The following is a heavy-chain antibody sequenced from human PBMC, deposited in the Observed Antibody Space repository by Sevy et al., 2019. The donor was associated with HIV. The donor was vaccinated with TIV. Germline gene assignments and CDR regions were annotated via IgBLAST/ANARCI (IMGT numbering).Heavy chain of an antibody. J-gene: IGHJ4*02. Sequence: ASVKVSCKASGYTFTDYRIHWVRQAPGQGPEWMGRINPKSGDTNYAQKFQGRVILTRDTSISSVYMELRRLKSDDTALYSCATGGEGILARSDWGQGTLVTVSS. CDR1: GYTFTDYR. CDR2: INPKSGDT. V-gene: IGHV1-2*06. D-gene: IGHD3-3*02. CDR3: ATGGEGILARSD.